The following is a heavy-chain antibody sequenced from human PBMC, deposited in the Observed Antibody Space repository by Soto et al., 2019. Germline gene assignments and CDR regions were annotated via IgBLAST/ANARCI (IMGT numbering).Heavy chain of an antibody. V-gene: IGHV5-51*01. D-gene: IGHD3-22*01. CDR3: ASPYYDSSGYERDAFDI. Sequence: GESLKISCKGSGYSFTSYWIGWVRQMLGKGLEWMGIIYPGDSDTRYSPSFQGQVTISADKSISTAYLQWSSLKASDTAMYYCASPYYDSSGYERDAFDIWGQGTIVTVSS. J-gene: IGHJ3*02. CDR2: IYPGDSDT. CDR1: GYSFTSYW.